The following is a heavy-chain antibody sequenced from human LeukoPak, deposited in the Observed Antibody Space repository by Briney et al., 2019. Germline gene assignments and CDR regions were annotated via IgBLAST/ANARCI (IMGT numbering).Heavy chain of an antibody. CDR1: GGSISSSSYY. J-gene: IGHJ3*02. CDR3: ARHYGGNSGAFDI. CDR2: IYYSGST. Sequence: PSETLSLTCTVSGGSISSSSYYWGWIRQPPGKRLEWIGSIYYSGSTYYNPSLKSRVTISVDTSKNQFSLKLSSVTAADTAVYYCARHYGGNSGAFDIWGQGTMVTVSS. D-gene: IGHD4-23*01. V-gene: IGHV4-39*01.